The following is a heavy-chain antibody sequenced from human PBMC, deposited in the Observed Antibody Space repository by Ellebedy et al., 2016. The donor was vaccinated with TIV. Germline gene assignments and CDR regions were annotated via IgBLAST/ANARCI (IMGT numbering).Heavy chain of an antibody. CDR3: TKTFYFD. CDR2: SKNKGNNYAT. Sequence: GGPLRLSXATPGFTFSDDHMAWVRQAPGKGLEWVGRSKNKGNNYATQYAASVKGRFTISRDDSTNSLYLQMNSLRTEDTAIYYCTKTFYFDWGQGTLVIVSS. D-gene: IGHD2/OR15-2a*01. CDR1: GFTFSDDH. J-gene: IGHJ4*02. V-gene: IGHV3-72*01.